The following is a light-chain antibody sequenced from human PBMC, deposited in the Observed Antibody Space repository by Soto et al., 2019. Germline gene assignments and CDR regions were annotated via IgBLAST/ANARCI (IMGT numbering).Light chain of an antibody. CDR3: QQYGTSPRT. V-gene: IGKV3-20*01. CDR1: QSVRNY. Sequence: EIVLTRPPATLSFSPGGRATLSCRASQSVRNYLAWYQQKPGQAPRLLIYGTSTRATGVPDRFSGSGSGTEFTLTISGLEPEDFAVYYCQQYGTSPRTFGQGTKV. J-gene: IGKJ1*01. CDR2: GTS.